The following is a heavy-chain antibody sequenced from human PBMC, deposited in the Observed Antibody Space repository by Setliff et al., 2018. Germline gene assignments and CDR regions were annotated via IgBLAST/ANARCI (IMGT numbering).Heavy chain of an antibody. J-gene: IGHJ5*02. D-gene: IGHD2-2*01. Sequence: GGSLRLSCAASGFTFSNYAMGWVRQAPGEGLEWVSSISGSASSTYYADSVKGRFTISRDNSKNTLFLQMLSLRVEDTAVYYCARGVYCSSTSCSPGLNWFDPWGQGTLVTVSS. CDR1: GFTFSNYA. CDR2: ISGSASST. V-gene: IGHV3-23*01. CDR3: ARGVYCSSTSCSPGLNWFDP.